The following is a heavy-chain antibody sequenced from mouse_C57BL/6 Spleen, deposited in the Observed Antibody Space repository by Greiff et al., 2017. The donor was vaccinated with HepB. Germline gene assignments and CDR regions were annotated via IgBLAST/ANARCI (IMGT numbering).Heavy chain of an antibody. V-gene: IGHV14-3*01. CDR1: GFNIKNTY. Sequence: EVQLQESVAELVRPGASVKLSCTASGFNIKNTYMHWVKQRPEQGLEWIGRIDPANGNTKYAPKFQGKATITADTSSNTAYLQLSSLASEDTAIYYWASPQFITTVGDAMDYWGQGTSVTVSS. D-gene: IGHD1-1*01. J-gene: IGHJ4*01. CDR3: ASPQFITTVGDAMDY. CDR2: IDPANGNT.